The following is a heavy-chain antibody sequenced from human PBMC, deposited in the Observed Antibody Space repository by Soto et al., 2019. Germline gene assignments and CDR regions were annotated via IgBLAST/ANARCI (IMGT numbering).Heavy chain of an antibody. V-gene: IGHV3-23*01. CDR2: ISGSGGST. Sequence: EVQLLESGGGLVQPGGSLRLSCAASGFTFSSYAMSWFRQAPGKGLEWVSAISGSGGSTNYADSVLGRLTISRDNSKNTLYLQMNSLRAEDTAIYYSAKPPGYQLTDCYYYYYMNVCVKGTTITVSS. CDR1: GFTFSSYA. D-gene: IGHD2-2*01. CDR3: AKPPGYQLTDCYYYYYMNV. J-gene: IGHJ6*03.